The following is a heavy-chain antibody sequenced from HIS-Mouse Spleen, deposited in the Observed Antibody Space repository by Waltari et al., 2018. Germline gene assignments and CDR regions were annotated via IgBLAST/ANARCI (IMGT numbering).Heavy chain of an antibody. Sequence: QLQLQESGPGLVKPSETLSLTCTVSGGSISSRSYYWGWIRQPPGKGLEWIGRIYYSGSTYYNPSLKSRVTISVDTSKNQFSLKLSSVTAADTAVYYCARRWREYYFDYWGQGTLVTVSS. CDR1: GGSISSRSYY. V-gene: IGHV4-39*01. J-gene: IGHJ4*02. D-gene: IGHD3-3*01. CDR2: IYYSGST. CDR3: ARRWREYYFDY.